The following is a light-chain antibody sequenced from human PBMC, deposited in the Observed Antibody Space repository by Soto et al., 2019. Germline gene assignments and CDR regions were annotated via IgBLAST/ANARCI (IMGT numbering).Light chain of an antibody. J-gene: IGKJ2*01. Sequence: DIQMTQSPSSLSASVGYRVTITCRASLRISSDLNWYQQKPGKAPKVLIFGASSLQSGVPSRFSGSGSGTDFTLTISSLQPEDCATYYCQQSYTTPRTFGQGTKLEI. CDR3: QQSYTTPRT. V-gene: IGKV1-39*01. CDR2: GAS. CDR1: LRISSD.